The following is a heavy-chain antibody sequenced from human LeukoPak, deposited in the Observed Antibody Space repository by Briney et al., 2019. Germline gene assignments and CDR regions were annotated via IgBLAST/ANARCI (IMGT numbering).Heavy chain of an antibody. J-gene: IGHJ5*02. CDR2: IIPIFGTA. D-gene: IGHD2-15*01. CDR3: ARTHCSGGSCYSEGFDP. Sequence: SVKVSRKASGGTFTSYAISWVRHAPGQGPEWMGRIIPIFGTANYAQKFQGRVTITTDESTSTAYMELSSLRSEDTAVYYCARTHCSGGSCYSEGFDPWGQGTLVTVSS. CDR1: GGTFTSYA. V-gene: IGHV1-69*05.